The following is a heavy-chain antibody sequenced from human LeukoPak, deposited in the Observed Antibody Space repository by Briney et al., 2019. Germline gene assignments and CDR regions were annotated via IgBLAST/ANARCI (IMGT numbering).Heavy chain of an antibody. CDR2: FDPGDSDT. CDR1: GYRFISYW. J-gene: IGHJ4*02. V-gene: IGHV5-51*01. CDR3: ARGGSGWYANWDY. Sequence: GGSLKISCKGSGYRFISYWIGWGRQMPGKGLEGLGIFDPGDSDTRYSQSFQGQVTTSADKPISTAYLQWSSLKASDTAMYYCARGGSGWYANWDYWGQGTLVTVSS. D-gene: IGHD6-19*01.